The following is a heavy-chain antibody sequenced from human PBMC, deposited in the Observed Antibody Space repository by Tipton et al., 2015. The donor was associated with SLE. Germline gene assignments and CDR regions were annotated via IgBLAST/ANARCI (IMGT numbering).Heavy chain of an antibody. D-gene: IGHD4-17*01. Sequence: SLRLSCAASGFTFSSYSMNWVRQAPGKGLEWVSYISSSSTIYYADSVKGRFTISRDNAKNSLYLQMNSLRAEDTAVYYCARDQVWYGVTGMDVWGQGTTVTVSS. CDR2: ISSSSTI. J-gene: IGHJ6*02. CDR1: GFTFSSYS. CDR3: ARDQVWYGVTGMDV. V-gene: IGHV3-48*01.